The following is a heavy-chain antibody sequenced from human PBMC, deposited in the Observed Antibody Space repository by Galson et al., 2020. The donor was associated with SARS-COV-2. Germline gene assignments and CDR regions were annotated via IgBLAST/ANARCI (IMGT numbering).Heavy chain of an antibody. Sequence: SQTLSLTRSISGDSVSSNSAAWNWIRQSPSRGLEWLGRTYYRSKWYNDYAVSVKSRITINPDTSKNQFSLQLNSVTPEDTAVYYCARGFTTVTRTYYYYYGMDVWGQGTTVTVSS. D-gene: IGHD4-17*01. J-gene: IGHJ6*02. V-gene: IGHV6-1*01. CDR3: ARGFTTVTRTYYYYYGMDV. CDR1: GDSVSSNSAA. CDR2: TYYRSKWYN.